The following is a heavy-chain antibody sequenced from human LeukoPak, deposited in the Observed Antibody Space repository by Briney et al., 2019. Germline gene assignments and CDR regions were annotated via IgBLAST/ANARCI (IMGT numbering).Heavy chain of an antibody. V-gene: IGHV4-59*08. D-gene: IGHD3-10*01. J-gene: IGHJ4*02. CDR2: IYYSGST. CDR3: ARSPITGYYGSGSFGFDY. CDR1: GESISGFY. Sequence: SETLSLTCTVSGESISGFYWNWIRQPPGKGLEWLGYIYYSGSTNYNPSLKSRVTISIDTSKNQFSLRLSSVTAADTAVYYCARSPITGYYGSGSFGFDYWGQGTLVTVSS.